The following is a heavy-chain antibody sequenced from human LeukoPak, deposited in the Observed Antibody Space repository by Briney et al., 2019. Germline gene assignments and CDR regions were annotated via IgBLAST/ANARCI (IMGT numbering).Heavy chain of an antibody. CDR1: GGSISSYY. J-gene: IGHJ4*02. V-gene: IGHV4-4*07. Sequence: PSETLSLTCTVSGGSISSYYWSWIRQPAGKGLEWIGRIYTSGSTNYNPSLKSRVTMSVDTSKNQFSLKLSSVTAADTAVYYCARRPYCGGDCYGGDFDYWGQGTLVTVSS. CDR2: IYTSGST. D-gene: IGHD2-21*01. CDR3: ARRPYCGGDCYGGDFDY.